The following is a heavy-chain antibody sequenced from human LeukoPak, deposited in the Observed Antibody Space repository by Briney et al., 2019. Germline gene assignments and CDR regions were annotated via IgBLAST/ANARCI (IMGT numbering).Heavy chain of an antibody. CDR3: ARQGYYYYYMDV. V-gene: IGHV3-30*04. Sequence: GRSLRLSCAASGFTFRSYAMHWVRQAPGKGLEWVAVISYDGSINYYADSVKGRFTISRDNAKNSLYLQMNSLRAEDTAVYYCARQGYYYYYMDVWGKGTTVTVSS. CDR2: ISYDGSIN. J-gene: IGHJ6*03. CDR1: GFTFRSYA.